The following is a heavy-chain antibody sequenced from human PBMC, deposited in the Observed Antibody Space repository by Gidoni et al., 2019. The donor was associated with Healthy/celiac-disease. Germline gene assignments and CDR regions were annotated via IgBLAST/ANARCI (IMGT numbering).Heavy chain of an antibody. V-gene: IGHV4-34*01. Sequence: APLQQPGARLTQPSATPSLTFTTYGGSLSCYHWSWIRQPPGKGLGWIGEINHSGSTNYDQSLKSRVTISVDTSKNQFSLKLSSVTAADTAVYYGARGGSSSWYRPRPDHFDYWGQGTLVTVSS. CDR3: ARGGSSSWYRPRPDHFDY. CDR1: GGSLSCYH. J-gene: IGHJ4*02. D-gene: IGHD6-13*01. CDR2: INHSGST.